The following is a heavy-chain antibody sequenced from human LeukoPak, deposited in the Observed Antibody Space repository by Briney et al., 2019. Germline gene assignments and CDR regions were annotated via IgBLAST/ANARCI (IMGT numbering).Heavy chain of an antibody. Sequence: GGSLRLSCAASGFSFSTYAMHWVRQAQGKGLEWVAIFSYDGSNKYYADSVKGRFTISRDNSKNTLYLQMNSLRAEDTAVYYCARDRVDGSGQKLDGFDYWGQGTLVIVSS. CDR2: FSYDGSNK. D-gene: IGHD3-22*01. CDR3: ARDRVDGSGQKLDGFDY. V-gene: IGHV3-30*04. J-gene: IGHJ4*02. CDR1: GFSFSTYA.